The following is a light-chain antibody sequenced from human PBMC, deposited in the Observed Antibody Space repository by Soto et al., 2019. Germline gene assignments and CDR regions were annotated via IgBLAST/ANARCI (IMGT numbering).Light chain of an antibody. CDR3: QQRSNWPYLT. CDR1: QSVSGY. J-gene: IGKJ4*01. V-gene: IGKV3-11*01. Sequence: EIVLTQSPDTLSLSPGERATLSCRASQSVSGYLGWYQQKPGQAPRLLIYDASNRAYGVPARFRGRGSGTNFTLTIASLEPDDFAVYYCQQRSNWPYLTFGGGTRV. CDR2: DAS.